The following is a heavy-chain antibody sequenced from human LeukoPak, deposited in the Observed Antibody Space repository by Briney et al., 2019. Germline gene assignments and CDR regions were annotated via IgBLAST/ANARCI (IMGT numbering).Heavy chain of an antibody. CDR1: GFTISSSYA. J-gene: IGHJ5*02. CDR3: AKTISGSYGVGGS. D-gene: IGHD1-26*01. CDR2: ISGSGSTT. Sequence: PGGSLRLSCAASGFTISSSYAMNWVRQAPGKGLEWVSSISGSGSTTYYADSARGRFIISRDNSKNTLYLQMHSLRAEDTAVYYCAKTISGSYGVGGSWGQGTLVTVSS. V-gene: IGHV3-23*01.